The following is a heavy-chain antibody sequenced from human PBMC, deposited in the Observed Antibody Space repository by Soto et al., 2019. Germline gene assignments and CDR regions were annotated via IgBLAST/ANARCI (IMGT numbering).Heavy chain of an antibody. CDR1: GFAFNNYG. J-gene: IGHJ6*02. V-gene: IGHV3-21*01. Sequence: PGGSLRLSCTVSGFAFNNYGINCVRQAPGKGLEWVSSISKSDYTYYSDSVKGRFAISRDNAKSSVSLQMNTLRVEDTAVYYCARVGTLYAMDVWGQGTTVTVSS. D-gene: IGHD7-27*01. CDR3: ARVGTLYAMDV. CDR2: ISKSDYT.